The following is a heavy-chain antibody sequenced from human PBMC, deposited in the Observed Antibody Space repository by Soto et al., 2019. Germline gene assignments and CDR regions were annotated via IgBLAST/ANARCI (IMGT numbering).Heavy chain of an antibody. CDR1: GYTFTSYG. V-gene: IGHV1-18*01. CDR2: ISAYNGNT. J-gene: IGHJ6*02. D-gene: IGHD3-3*01. Sequence: ASLKVSRKATGYTFTSYGISWGRQPPGQGLEWMGWISAYNGNTNYAQKLQGRATMTTDTSTSTADMELRSLRSDDTAVYYCARGPGRMNYDFWSGYYSLYYYYGMDVWGQGTTVTVSS. CDR3: ARGPGRMNYDFWSGYYSLYYYYGMDV.